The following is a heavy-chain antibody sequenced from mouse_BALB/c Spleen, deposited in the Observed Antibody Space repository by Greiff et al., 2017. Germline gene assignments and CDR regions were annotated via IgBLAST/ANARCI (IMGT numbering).Heavy chain of an antibody. CDR1: GFSLTSYG. D-gene: IGHD2-4*01. V-gene: IGHV2-6-2*01. CDR2: IWSDGST. J-gene: IGHJ4*01. CDR3: ARHDYDVYYAMDY. Sequence: VNVVESGPDLVAPSQSLSITCTVSGFSLTSYGVHWVRQPPGKGLEWLVVIWSDGSTTYNSALKSRLSISKDNSKSQVFLKMNSLQTDDTAMYYCARHDYDVYYAMDYWGQGTSVTVSS.